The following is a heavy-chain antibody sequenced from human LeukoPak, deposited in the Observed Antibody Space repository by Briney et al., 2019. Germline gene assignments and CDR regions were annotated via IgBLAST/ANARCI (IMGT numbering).Heavy chain of an antibody. CDR1: GFTFSSYA. CDR3: AKVLSGSLVQYYFDY. CDR2: ISGSGGST. J-gene: IGHJ4*02. Sequence: PGGSLRLSCAASGFTFSSYAMSWVRQAPGKGPEWVSAISGSGGSTYYADSVKGRFTISRDNSKNTLYLQMNSLRAEDTAVYYCAKVLSGSLVQYYFDYWGQGTLVTVSS. V-gene: IGHV3-23*01. D-gene: IGHD1-26*01.